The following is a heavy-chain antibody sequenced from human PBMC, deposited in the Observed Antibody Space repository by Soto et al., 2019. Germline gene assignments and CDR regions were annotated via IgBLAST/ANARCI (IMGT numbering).Heavy chain of an antibody. CDR3: ARLFEQWLGNNWFDP. CDR2: IYYRGST. J-gene: IGHJ5*02. D-gene: IGHD6-19*01. V-gene: IGHV4-39*01. Sequence: TSETLSLTCTVSSGSIRSRHYYWDWIRQPPGTGLERIGSIYYRGSTYYNPSLKSRVTISVDTSKIQFSLKLSSVTAADTAMYYCARLFEQWLGNNWFDPWGQGTLVTVSS. CDR1: SGSIRSRHYY.